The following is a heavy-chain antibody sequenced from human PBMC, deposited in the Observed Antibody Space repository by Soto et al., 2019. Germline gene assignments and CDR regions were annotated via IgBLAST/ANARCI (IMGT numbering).Heavy chain of an antibody. V-gene: IGHV1-69*05. J-gene: IGHJ1*01. CDR2: IIPIFGTA. CDR1: GGTFSSYA. D-gene: IGHD4-17*01. CDR3: EADVGGYIYGLARH. Sequence: ASVKVSCKASGGTFSSYAISWVRQAPGQGLEWMGGIIPIFGTANYAQMLQERVTISRDMSTSTAYMELSSLRPEDTAVYYCEADVGGYIYGLARHWG.